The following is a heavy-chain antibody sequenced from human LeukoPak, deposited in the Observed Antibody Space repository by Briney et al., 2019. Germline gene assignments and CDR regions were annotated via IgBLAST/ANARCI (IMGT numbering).Heavy chain of an antibody. CDR2: IYYSGST. CDR3: ARHPRAVAGTYFDY. CDR1: GGSISSSSYY. Sequence: SETLSLTCTVSGGSISSSSYYWGWIRQPPGKGLEWIGSIYYSGSTYYNPSLKSRVTMSVDTSKNQFSLKLSSVTAADTAVYYCARHPRAVAGTYFDYWGQGTLVTVSS. D-gene: IGHD6-19*01. J-gene: IGHJ4*02. V-gene: IGHV4-39*07.